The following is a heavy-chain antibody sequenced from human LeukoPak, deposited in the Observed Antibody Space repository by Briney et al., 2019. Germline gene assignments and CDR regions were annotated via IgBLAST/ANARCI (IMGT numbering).Heavy chain of an antibody. Sequence: SVKVSCKASGGTFSSYAISWVRQAPGQGLGWMGGIIPIFGTANYAQKFQGRVTITTDESTSTAYMELSSLRSEDTAVYYCARVRWRDYYYMDVWGKGTTVTVSS. J-gene: IGHJ6*03. CDR3: ARVRWRDYYYMDV. CDR1: GGTFSSYA. D-gene: IGHD2-15*01. CDR2: IIPIFGTA. V-gene: IGHV1-69*05.